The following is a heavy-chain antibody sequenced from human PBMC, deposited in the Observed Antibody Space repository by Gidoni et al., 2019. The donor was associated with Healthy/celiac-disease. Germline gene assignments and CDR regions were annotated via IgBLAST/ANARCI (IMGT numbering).Heavy chain of an antibody. J-gene: IGHJ4*02. CDR3: ARGGYSGSYYFDY. V-gene: IGHV3-72*01. D-gene: IGHD1-26*01. CDR2: TRNKANSYTT. Sequence: VQLVESGGGLFPPRGSLRLSCAAPGFTFCDHYMDWVLQAPGKGLEWVGRTRNKANSYTTEYAASVKGRFTISRDESKNSLYLQMNSRKTEEAAVYYCARGGYSGSYYFDYGGQGTLVTVSS. CDR1: GFTFCDHY.